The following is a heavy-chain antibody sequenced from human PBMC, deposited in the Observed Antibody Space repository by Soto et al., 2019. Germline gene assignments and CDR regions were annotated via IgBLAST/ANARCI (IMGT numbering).Heavy chain of an antibody. Sequence: QVQLVESGGGVVQPGRSLRLSCAASDFIFSNYGMHWVRQAPGKGLEWVAVISYDGSNEYYSDSVKGRFTISRDNSKNTVLLQMTSLRAEDTAIYYCAKATYHDILTGYRDLDHWGQGTLVTVSS. CDR1: DFIFSNYG. CDR3: AKATYHDILTGYRDLDH. CDR2: ISYDGSNE. V-gene: IGHV3-30*18. J-gene: IGHJ4*02. D-gene: IGHD3-9*01.